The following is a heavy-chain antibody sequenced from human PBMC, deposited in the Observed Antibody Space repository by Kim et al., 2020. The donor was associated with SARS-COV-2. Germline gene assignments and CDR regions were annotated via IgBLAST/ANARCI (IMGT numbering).Heavy chain of an antibody. CDR2: IIAYNGNT. CDR3: ARAGVVVITGDWFDP. V-gene: IGHV1-18*01. D-gene: IGHD3-22*01. Sequence: GLEWMGWIIAYNGNTNDAQKLQGRVTMTTDTSTSTAYMELGSLRSNDTAVYYCARAGVVVITGDWFDPWGQGTLVTVSS. J-gene: IGHJ5*02.